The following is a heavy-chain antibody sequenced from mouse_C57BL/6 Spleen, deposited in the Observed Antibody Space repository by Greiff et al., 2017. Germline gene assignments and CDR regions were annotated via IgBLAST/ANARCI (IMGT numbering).Heavy chain of an antibody. V-gene: IGHV1-76*01. J-gene: IGHJ2*01. Sequence: QVQLQQSGAELVRPGASVKLSCKASGYTFTDYYINWVKQRPGQGLEWIARIYPGSGNTYYNQKFKGKATLTAEKSSSTAYMQLSSLTSEDSAVYCCVNGIYYFDYWGKGTTLTVSS. CDR2: IYPGSGNT. D-gene: IGHD2-1*01. CDR3: VNGIYYFDY. CDR1: GYTFTDYY.